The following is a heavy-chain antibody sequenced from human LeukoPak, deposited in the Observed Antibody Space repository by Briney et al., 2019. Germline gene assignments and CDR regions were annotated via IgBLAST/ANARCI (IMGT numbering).Heavy chain of an antibody. J-gene: IGHJ4*02. CDR3: ARERESSGWYPYYFGY. Sequence: GGSLRLSCAASGFTVSSNYMSWVRQAPGKGLEWVSVIYSGGSTYYADSVKGRFTISRDNSKNTLYLQMNSLRAEDTAVYYCARERESSGWYPYYFGYWGQGTLVTVSS. CDR1: GFTVSSNY. D-gene: IGHD6-19*01. V-gene: IGHV3-53*01. CDR2: IYSGGST.